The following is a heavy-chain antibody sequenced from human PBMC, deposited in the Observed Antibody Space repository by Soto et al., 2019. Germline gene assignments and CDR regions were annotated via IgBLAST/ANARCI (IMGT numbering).Heavy chain of an antibody. CDR1: GGSFNGYA. J-gene: IGHJ4*02. CDR2: LTPISGAA. Sequence: QVQLVQSGAEVKKPGSSVKVSCKASGGSFNGYAVSWVRQAPGRGLEWMGGLTPISGAATYAKNFQGRVSITADGSTTTAYLDLTSLTSEDTAIYFCARHRLFYDSGSHSYVPYYFENWGQGTLVSVS. D-gene: IGHD1-26*01. CDR3: ARHRLFYDSGSHSYVPYYFEN. V-gene: IGHV1-69*01.